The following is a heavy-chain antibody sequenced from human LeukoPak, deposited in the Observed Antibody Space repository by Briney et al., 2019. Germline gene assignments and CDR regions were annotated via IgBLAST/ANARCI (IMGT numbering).Heavy chain of an antibody. J-gene: IGHJ4*02. V-gene: IGHV3-23*01. CDR2: ISGSGGST. D-gene: IGHD3-3*01. CDR3: AKQKPTNCDFWSGYWFDY. Sequence: PGASLRLSCAASGFTFSSYAMSWVRQAPGKGLEWVSAISGSGGSTYYADSVKGRFTISRDNSKNTLYLQMNSLRAEDTAVYYCAKQKPTNCDFWSGYWFDYWGQGTLVTVSS. CDR1: GFTFSSYA.